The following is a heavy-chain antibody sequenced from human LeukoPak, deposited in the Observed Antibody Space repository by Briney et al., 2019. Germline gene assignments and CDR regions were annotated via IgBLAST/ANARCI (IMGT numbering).Heavy chain of an antibody. J-gene: IGHJ4*02. Sequence: PSETLSLTCTVSGGSISSSSYYWGWIRQPPGKGLEWIGSIYYSGSTYYNPSLKSRVTISVDTSKNQFSLKLSSVTAADTAVYYCARATDSFHSSGYYYVFDYWGQGTLVTASS. CDR3: ARATDSFHSSGYYYVFDY. CDR1: GGSISSSSYY. CDR2: IYYSGST. D-gene: IGHD3-22*01. V-gene: IGHV4-39*01.